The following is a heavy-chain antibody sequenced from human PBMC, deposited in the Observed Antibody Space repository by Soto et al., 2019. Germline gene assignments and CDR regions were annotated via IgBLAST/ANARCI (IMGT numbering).Heavy chain of an antibody. V-gene: IGHV1-3*01. Sequence: VASVKVSCKASGYTFTSYAMHWVLQAPGQRLEWMGWINAGNGNTKYSQKFQGRVTITRDTSASTAYMELSSLRSEDTAVYYCAREAVVITGYYYYGMDVWGQGTTVTVSS. CDR1: GYTFTSYA. CDR3: AREAVVITGYYYYGMDV. J-gene: IGHJ6*02. CDR2: INAGNGNT. D-gene: IGHD3-22*01.